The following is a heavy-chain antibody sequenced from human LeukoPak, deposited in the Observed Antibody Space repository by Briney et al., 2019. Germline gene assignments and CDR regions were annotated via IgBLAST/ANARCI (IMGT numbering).Heavy chain of an antibody. CDR2: INPNSGGT. D-gene: IGHD2-15*01. J-gene: IGHJ4*02. V-gene: IGHV1-2*02. Sequence: ASVKVSCKASGYTFTGYYIHWVRQAPGQGLEWMGWINPNSGGTNYAQKFQGRVTMTRDTSISTVYMELSSLRSDDTAVYYCARDWVAHFDYWGQGTPVTVSS. CDR1: GYTFTGYY. CDR3: ARDWVAHFDY.